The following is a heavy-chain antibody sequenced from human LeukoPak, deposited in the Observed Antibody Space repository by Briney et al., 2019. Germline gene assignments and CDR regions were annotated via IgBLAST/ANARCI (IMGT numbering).Heavy chain of an antibody. CDR2: IYYSGST. D-gene: IGHD3-22*01. CDR1: GGSISSSSYY. J-gene: IGHJ2*01. Sequence: SETLSLTCTVSGGSISSSSYYWGWIRHPPGKGLEWIGRIYYSGSTYYNPSLKSRVTISVATSKNQVSLKLSSVTAADTAMYYCARRMTAYYYDRSGYYWYFDLWGRGTLVTVSS. V-gene: IGHV4-39*01. CDR3: ARRMTAYYYDRSGYYWYFDL.